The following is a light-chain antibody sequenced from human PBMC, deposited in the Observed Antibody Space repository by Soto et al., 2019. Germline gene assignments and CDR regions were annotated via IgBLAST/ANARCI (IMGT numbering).Light chain of an antibody. Sequence: DIQMTQSPSTLSASVGDRVTITCRASQSISSWLAWYQQKPGKAPKLLIYKASSLKSGVPSRFSGSGSRTEFTLTITSLQPDDFATYYCQQYNSNWTFGQGTKVEIK. V-gene: IGKV1-5*03. CDR1: QSISSW. CDR2: KAS. CDR3: QQYNSNWT. J-gene: IGKJ1*01.